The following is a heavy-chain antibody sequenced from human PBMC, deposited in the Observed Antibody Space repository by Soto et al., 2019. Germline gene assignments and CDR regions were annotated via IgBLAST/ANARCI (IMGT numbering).Heavy chain of an antibody. CDR3: ARRHREVPALIGDYFDY. CDR1: GFTFSSFA. CDR2: VSFDGNRQ. Sequence: QVQLVESGGGVVQPGKSLPLSCAASGFTFSSFAMHWVRQPPGKGLEWVAVVSFDGNRQYFSDSVKGRFTISRDNSENTVSLHMNSLRDDDSALYYCARRHREVPALIGDYFDYWGQGTLVTVSS. V-gene: IGHV3-30*04. D-gene: IGHD2-2*01. J-gene: IGHJ4*02.